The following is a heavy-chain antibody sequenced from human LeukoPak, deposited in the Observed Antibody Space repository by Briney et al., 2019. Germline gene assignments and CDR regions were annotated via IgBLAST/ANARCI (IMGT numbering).Heavy chain of an antibody. D-gene: IGHD2-2*02. CDR2: IYHNGTP. J-gene: IGHJ6*02. CDR1: VGSINSGNW. CDR3: ATAPILRGEGGEHYKYGMDV. V-gene: IGHV4-4*02. Sequence: KPSETLSLTCAVSVGSINSGNWWSWVRPSPGKGLEWIGEIYHNGTPNYNPSLKSRVTISADTFKNHFSLKMTSVTAADTAVYYCATAPILRGEGGEHYKYGMDVWGQGTRSSSP.